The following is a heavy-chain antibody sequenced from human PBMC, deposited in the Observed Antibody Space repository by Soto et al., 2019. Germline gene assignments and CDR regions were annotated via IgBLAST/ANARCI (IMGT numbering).Heavy chain of an antibody. CDR1: GFTFSSYG. Sequence: SLRLSCAASGFTFSSYGMHWVRQAPGKGLEWVAVISYDGSNKYYADSVKGRFTISRDNSKNTLYLQMNSLRAEDMAVYYCAKLLATTNYGMDVWGQGTTVTVSS. CDR2: ISYDGSNK. CDR3: AKLLATTNYGMDV. D-gene: IGHD3-10*01. J-gene: IGHJ6*02. V-gene: IGHV3-30*18.